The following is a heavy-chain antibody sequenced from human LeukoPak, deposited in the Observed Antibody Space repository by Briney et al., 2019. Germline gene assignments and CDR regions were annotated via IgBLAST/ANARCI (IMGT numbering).Heavy chain of an antibody. D-gene: IGHD3-22*01. J-gene: IGHJ4*02. Sequence: PGGSLRLSCAASGFTFSSYWMSWVRQAPCKGLEWVANIKQDESEKYYVDSVKGRFTISSDNAKKSLYLQMNSLRAEDTAVYYCASDDYYDSSGSITCYFDYWGQGTLVTVSS. V-gene: IGHV3-7*01. CDR2: IKQDESEK. CDR1: GFTFSSYW. CDR3: ASDDYYDSSGSITCYFDY.